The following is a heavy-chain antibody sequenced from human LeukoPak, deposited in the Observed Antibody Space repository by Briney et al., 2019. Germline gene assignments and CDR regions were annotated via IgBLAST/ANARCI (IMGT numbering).Heavy chain of an antibody. J-gene: IGHJ1*01. D-gene: IGHD2-2*01. CDR2: INPNSGGT. Sequence: ASVKVSCKASGYTFTDYYMHWVRQAPGQGIEWMGWINPNSGGTNYAQKFQGRVTMTRDTSISTAYMELSGLRSDDTAVYYCARSSRYCSSTSCYFVHWGQGTLVTVSS. CDR1: GYTFTDYY. CDR3: ARSSRYCSSTSCYFVH. V-gene: IGHV1-2*02.